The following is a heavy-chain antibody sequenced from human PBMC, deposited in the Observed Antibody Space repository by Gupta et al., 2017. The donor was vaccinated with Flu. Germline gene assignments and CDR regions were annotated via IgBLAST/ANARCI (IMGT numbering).Heavy chain of an antibody. J-gene: IGHJ5*01. CDR2: INPDTGGT. Sequence: QVQLVQSGAEVKKPGASVRVSCKASEYTFTDYYVHWVRQAPGQGLEWMGWINPDTGGTNYAQIFWGRVTMTRDTSINTANMELSGLRSDDTAIYYCARAPFGIAAINYFDSWGQGTLVTVSS. D-gene: IGHD6-13*01. CDR3: ARAPFGIAAINYFDS. CDR1: EYTFTDYY. V-gene: IGHV1-2*02.